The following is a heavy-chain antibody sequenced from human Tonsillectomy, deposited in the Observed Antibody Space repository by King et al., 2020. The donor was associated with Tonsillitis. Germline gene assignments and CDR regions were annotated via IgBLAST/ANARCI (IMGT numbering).Heavy chain of an antibody. CDR2: ISSSSSYI. CDR1: GFTFSSYS. J-gene: IGHJ4*02. D-gene: IGHD1-26*01. V-gene: IGHV3-21*01. CDR3: ARLDLGATNY. Sequence: VQLVESGGGLVKPGGSLRLSCAASGFTFSSYSMNWVRQAPGKGLEWVSSISSSSSYIYYADSVKGRFTISRDNAKNSLYLQMNSLRAEETAVYYCARLDLGATNYWGQGTLVTVSS.